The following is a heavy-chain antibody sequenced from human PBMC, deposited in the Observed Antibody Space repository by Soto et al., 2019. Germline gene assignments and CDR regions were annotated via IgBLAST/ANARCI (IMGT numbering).Heavy chain of an antibody. D-gene: IGHD4-17*01. J-gene: IGHJ3*02. CDR2: IYSGGST. Sequence: EVQLVETGGGLIQPGGSLRLSCAASGFTVSSNYMSWVRQAPGKGLEWVSVIYSGGSTYYADSVKGRFTISRDNSKNTLYLQMNSLRAEDTAVYYCARHIDYGDYGSDAFDIWGQGTMVTVSS. V-gene: IGHV3-53*02. CDR3: ARHIDYGDYGSDAFDI. CDR1: GFTVSSNY.